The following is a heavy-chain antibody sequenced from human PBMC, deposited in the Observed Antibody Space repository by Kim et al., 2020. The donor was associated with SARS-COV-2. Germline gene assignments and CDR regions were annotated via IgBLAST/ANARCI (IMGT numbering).Heavy chain of an antibody. CDR3: ARDWVVVVPAAMGEYYYYYGMDV. Sequence: GGSLRLSCAASGFTFSSYSMNWVRQAPGKGLEWVSSISSSSSYIYYADSVKGRFTISRDNAKNSLYLQMNSLRAEDTAVYYCARDWVVVVPAAMGEYYYYYGMDVWGQGTTVTVSS. V-gene: IGHV3-21*01. D-gene: IGHD2-2*01. J-gene: IGHJ6*02. CDR2: ISSSSSYI. CDR1: GFTFSSYS.